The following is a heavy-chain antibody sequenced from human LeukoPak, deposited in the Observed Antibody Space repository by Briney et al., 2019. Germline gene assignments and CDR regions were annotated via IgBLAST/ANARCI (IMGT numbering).Heavy chain of an antibody. Sequence: PSETLSLTCTVSGGATTTYYWSWIRQPPGKGLEWIGYIYHIGSSSYNPSLNSRVTMSIDTSKNQFSLKLSSVTAADTAVYYCARVRSPVYDILTGKYYFDYWGQGTLVTVSS. D-gene: IGHD3-9*01. CDR1: GGATTTYY. CDR2: IYHIGSS. CDR3: ARVRSPVYDILTGKYYFDY. V-gene: IGHV4-59*12. J-gene: IGHJ4*02.